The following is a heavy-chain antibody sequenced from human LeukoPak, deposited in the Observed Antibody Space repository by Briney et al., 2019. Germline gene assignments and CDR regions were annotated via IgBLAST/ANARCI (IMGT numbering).Heavy chain of an antibody. D-gene: IGHD3-22*01. CDR1: GGSISSYY. Sequence: SETLSLTCTVSGGSISSYYWSWIRQPPGKGLEWIGYIYYSGSTNYNPSLKSRVTISVDTSKNQFSLKLSSVTAADTAVYYCARRGTMIVDYWGQGTLVTVSS. J-gene: IGHJ4*02. CDR2: IYYSGST. CDR3: ARRGTMIVDY. V-gene: IGHV4-59*12.